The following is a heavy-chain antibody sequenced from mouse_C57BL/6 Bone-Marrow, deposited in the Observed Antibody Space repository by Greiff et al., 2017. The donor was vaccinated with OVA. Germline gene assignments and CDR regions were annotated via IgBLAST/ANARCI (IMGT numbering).Heavy chain of an antibody. D-gene: IGHD2-4*01. CDR3: ARLGYDYDDY. CDR2: IYPGDGDT. V-gene: IGHV1-82*01. J-gene: IGHJ2*01. CDR1: GYAFSSSW. Sequence: QVQLQQSGPELVKPGASVKISCKASGYAFSSSWMNWVKQRPGKGLEWIGRIYPGDGDTNYNGKFKGKATLTADKSSSTAYMQLSSLTSEDSAVYFCARLGYDYDDYWGQGTTLTVSS.